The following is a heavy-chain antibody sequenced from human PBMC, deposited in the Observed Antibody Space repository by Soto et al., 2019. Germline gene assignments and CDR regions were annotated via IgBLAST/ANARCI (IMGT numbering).Heavy chain of an antibody. Sequence: EVPLVESGGGLVQPGGSLRLSCAASGFTFSSYWMHWVRQAPGKGLVWVSRINSDGSSTSYADSVKGRFTISRDNXKXTLXLQMNSLRAEDTAVYYWAREGAEGYCSSTSGYEEYWGQGTLVTVSS. D-gene: IGHD2-2*01. CDR3: AREGAEGYCSSTSGYEEY. V-gene: IGHV3-74*01. CDR2: INSDGSST. CDR1: GFTFSSYW. J-gene: IGHJ4*02.